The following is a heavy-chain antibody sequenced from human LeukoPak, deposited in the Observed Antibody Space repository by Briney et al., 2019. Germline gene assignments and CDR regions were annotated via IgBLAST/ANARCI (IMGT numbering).Heavy chain of an antibody. Sequence: ASVNVSCKASGYTFTSDDINWVRQAPGQGLERMGIINPSGGSTTYAQKFQGRVTMTRDTSTSTVYMELSSLRSEDTAVYYCAIYCGGDCANSSVAYWGQGTLVTVSS. CDR2: INPSGGST. D-gene: IGHD2-21*01. V-gene: IGHV1-46*01. J-gene: IGHJ4*02. CDR1: GYTFTSDD. CDR3: AIYCGGDCANSSVAY.